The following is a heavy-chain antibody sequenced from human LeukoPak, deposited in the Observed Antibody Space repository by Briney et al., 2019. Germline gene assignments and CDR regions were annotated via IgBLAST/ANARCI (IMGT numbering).Heavy chain of an antibody. CDR2: IAFDGSEK. V-gene: IGHV3-30*04. Sequence: GGSLRLSCVASGFTFTNFALHWVRQAPGKGLEWVALIAFDGSEKYYADSVKGRFTISRDNSKNTLYLQMNSLRAEDTAVYYCAKAPSSYGSGSYYYDYWGQGTLVTVSS. CDR3: AKAPSSYGSGSYYYDY. D-gene: IGHD3-10*01. J-gene: IGHJ4*02. CDR1: GFTFTNFA.